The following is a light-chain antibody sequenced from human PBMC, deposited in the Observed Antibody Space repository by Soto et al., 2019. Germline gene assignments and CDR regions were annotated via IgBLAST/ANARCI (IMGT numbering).Light chain of an antibody. CDR3: QQYGSSPWP. CDR1: QSVSSSY. J-gene: IGKJ1*01. V-gene: IGKV3-20*01. Sequence: EIVLTQSPGTLSLSPGERATLSCRASQSVSSSYLAWYQQKPGQAPRLLIYGASSRATGIPDRFSGSGSGKDFTRTISRLEPEDFAVYYCQQYGSSPWPFGQGTKVEIK. CDR2: GAS.